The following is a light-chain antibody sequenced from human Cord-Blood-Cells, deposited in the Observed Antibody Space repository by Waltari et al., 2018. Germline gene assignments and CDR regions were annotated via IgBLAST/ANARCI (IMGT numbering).Light chain of an antibody. V-gene: IGLV1-47*01. CDR1: STNIGSSD. J-gene: IGLJ1*01. CDR2: RNN. Sequence: QSALTQPPSASGTPGQRVTIARSGRSTNIGSSDVYWYQQLPGTAPKLLIYRNNQRPSGIPDRFSGAKSGTSASLAISGLQAEDEADYYCAAWEDSLGGYVFGTGTKVTVL. CDR3: AAWEDSLGGYV.